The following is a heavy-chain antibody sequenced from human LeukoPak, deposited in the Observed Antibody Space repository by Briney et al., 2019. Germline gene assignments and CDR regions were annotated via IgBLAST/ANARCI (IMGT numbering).Heavy chain of an antibody. CDR1: GGSISSSSYY. CDR2: IYYSGST. Sequence: SETLSLTCTVSGGSISSSSYYWGWIRQPPGKGLEWIGSIYYSGSTYYNPSLKSRVTISVDTSKNQFSLKLSSVTAADTAVYYCARGTEVANSPRGTPSGYGMDVWGQGTTVTVSS. D-gene: IGHD4-23*01. CDR3: ARGTEVANSPRGTPSGYGMDV. J-gene: IGHJ6*02. V-gene: IGHV4-39*07.